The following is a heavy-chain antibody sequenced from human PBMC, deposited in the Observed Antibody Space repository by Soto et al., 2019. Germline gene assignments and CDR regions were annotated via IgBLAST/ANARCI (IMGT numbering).Heavy chain of an antibody. CDR2: IYYSGST. CDR3: AKDSSGYYAY. Sequence: QLQLQESGPGLVKPSETLSLTCTVSGGSISSSSYYWGWIRQPPGKGLEWIGSIYYSGSTYYNPSLKSRVPISADTSKNQFSLKLSSVTAADTAVYYCAKDSSGYYAYWGQGTLVTVSS. V-gene: IGHV4-39*01. D-gene: IGHD3-22*01. CDR1: GGSISSSSYY. J-gene: IGHJ4*02.